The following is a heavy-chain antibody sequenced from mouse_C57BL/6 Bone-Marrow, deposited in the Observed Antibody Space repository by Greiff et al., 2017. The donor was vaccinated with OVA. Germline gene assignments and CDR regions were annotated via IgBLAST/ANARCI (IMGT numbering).Heavy chain of an antibody. CDR2: IHPNSGST. CDR1: GYTFTSYW. CDR3: ASTHCYGSSSFGY. J-gene: IGHJ2*01. V-gene: IGHV1-64*01. Sequence: VQLQQPGAELVKPGASVKLSCKASGYTFTSYWMHWVKQRPGQGLEWIGMIHPNSGSTNYNEKFKSKATLTVDKSSSTAYMQLSSLTSEDSAVYYCASTHCYGSSSFGYWGQGTTVTVSS. D-gene: IGHD1-1*01.